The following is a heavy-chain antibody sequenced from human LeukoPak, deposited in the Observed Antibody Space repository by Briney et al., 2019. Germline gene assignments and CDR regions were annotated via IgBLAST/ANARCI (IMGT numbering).Heavy chain of an antibody. Sequence: GGSLRLSCAASGFTFSSYEMNWVRQAPGKGLEWVSYISSSGSTIYYADSVKGRFTISRDNAKNSLYLQMNSLRAEDTAVYYCARDDGYCSSTSCYPYYFDYWGQGTLVTVSS. CDR1: GFTFSSYE. D-gene: IGHD2-2*01. CDR2: ISSSGSTI. V-gene: IGHV3-48*03. CDR3: ARDDGYCSSTSCYPYYFDY. J-gene: IGHJ4*02.